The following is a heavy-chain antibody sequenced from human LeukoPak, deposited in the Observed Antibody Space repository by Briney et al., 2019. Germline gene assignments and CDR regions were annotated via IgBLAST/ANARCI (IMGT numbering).Heavy chain of an antibody. CDR1: GYTFTGYY. J-gene: IGHJ6*03. CDR2: INPNSGGT. CDR3: ARDSAAAGTKGYYYYYYMDV. Sequence: ASVKVSCKASGYTFTGYYMHWVRQAPGQGLEWMGWINPNSGGTNYAQKFQGRVTMTRDTSIGTAYMELSRLRSDDTAVYYCARDSAAAGTKGYYYYYYMDVWGKGTTVTVSS. D-gene: IGHD6-13*01. V-gene: IGHV1-2*02.